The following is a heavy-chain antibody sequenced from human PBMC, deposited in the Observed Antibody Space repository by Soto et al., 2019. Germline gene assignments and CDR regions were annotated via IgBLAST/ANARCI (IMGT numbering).Heavy chain of an antibody. V-gene: IGHV3-23*05. CDR2: IEISGRAT. CDR3: AKGDGGYFGH. Sequence: EVQLLESGGGLVQPGGSLRLSCIASGFSFSNYAMIWVRQAPGKGTEWVSSIEISGRATYYADAVKGRFTISRDDSKNAVYLQMNSLRGEDTAVYFCAKGDGGYFGHWGQGSLVTVSS. J-gene: IGHJ4*02. CDR1: GFSFSNYA. D-gene: IGHD3-16*01.